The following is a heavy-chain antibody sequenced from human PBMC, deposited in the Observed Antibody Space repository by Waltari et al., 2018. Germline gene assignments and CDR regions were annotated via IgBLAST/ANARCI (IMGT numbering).Heavy chain of an antibody. V-gene: IGHV3-9*01. D-gene: IGHD3-9*01. J-gene: IGHJ5*02. Sequence: EVQLVESGGGLVQPGRSLRLSCAASGFTFDDYAMHWVRQAPGKGLERVSGISWNSGSIGYADSVKGRFTISRDNAKNSLYLQMNSLRAEDTALYYCAKDTSYDILTAPFDPWGQGTLVTVSS. CDR2: ISWNSGSI. CDR3: AKDTSYDILTAPFDP. CDR1: GFTFDDYA.